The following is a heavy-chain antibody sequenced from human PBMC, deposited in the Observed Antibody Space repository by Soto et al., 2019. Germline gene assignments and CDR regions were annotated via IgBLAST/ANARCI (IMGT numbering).Heavy chain of an antibody. J-gene: IGHJ4*02. Sequence: QVQLVQSGAEVKKPGASVKVSCKASGYTFTSYGISWVRQAPGQGLEWMGWISAYNGNTNYAQKLQGRVTMTTDTSTSTAYMELRSLRSDDTAVYYCARDESIPVKDIVVVPAARSASASCGYWGQGTLVTVSS. CDR1: GYTFTSYG. CDR2: ISAYNGNT. D-gene: IGHD2-2*01. V-gene: IGHV1-18*01. CDR3: ARDESIPVKDIVVVPAARSASASCGY.